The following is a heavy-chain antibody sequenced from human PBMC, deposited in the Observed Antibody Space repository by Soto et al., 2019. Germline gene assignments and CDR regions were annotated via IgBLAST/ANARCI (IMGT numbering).Heavy chain of an antibody. V-gene: IGHV1-8*01. CDR2: MNPNRGNT. D-gene: IGHD3-3*01. CDR3: ARGQEVWWNAGPLGLHDFDV. Sequence: QVQLVQSGAEVKKSGASVKVSCKASRYTFISYDINWVRQATGQGLEWMGWMNPNRGNTGYAQKFQGRITMTKNTSINAAYMELSRLRSEDTAVYYCARGQEVWWNAGPLGLHDFDVWGQGTTVTVSS. CDR1: RYTFISYD. J-gene: IGHJ6*02.